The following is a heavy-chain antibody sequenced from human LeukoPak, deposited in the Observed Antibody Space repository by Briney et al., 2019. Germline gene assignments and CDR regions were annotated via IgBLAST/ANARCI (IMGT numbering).Heavy chain of an antibody. CDR3: AKDSSGALDY. D-gene: IGHD3-10*01. CDR2: IKEDGSAN. Sequence: GGSLRLSCTASGFTFTGSWMAWVRQAPGKGLEWVANIKEDGSANQYVDSVKGRFTISRDNAKNSLYLQMNSLRAEDTAVYFCAKDSSGALDYWGQGALVTVSS. CDR1: GFTFTGSW. J-gene: IGHJ4*02. V-gene: IGHV3-7*01.